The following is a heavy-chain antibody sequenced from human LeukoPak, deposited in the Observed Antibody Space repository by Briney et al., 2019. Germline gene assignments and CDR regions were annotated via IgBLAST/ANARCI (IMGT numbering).Heavy chain of an antibody. V-gene: IGHV4-59*01. J-gene: IGHJ4*02. D-gene: IGHD1-1*01. CDR1: GDSISSYS. CDR3: ARDNGAGNLYFDY. CDR2: IHYSGST. Sequence: PSETLSLTCSVSGDSISSYSWSWIRQPPGKGLEWIGYIHYSGSTTYSPSLKSRDTISADPSKHQLSLSLSSVTAADTAVYYCARDNGAGNLYFDYWGQGTLVTVSS.